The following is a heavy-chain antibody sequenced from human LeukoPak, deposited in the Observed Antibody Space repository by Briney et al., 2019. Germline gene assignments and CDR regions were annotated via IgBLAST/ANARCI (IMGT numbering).Heavy chain of an antibody. Sequence: SVKVSCKASGGTFSSYAISWVRQAPGQGLEWMGGIIPIFGTANYAQKFQGRVTMTRDTSISTAYMELSRLRSDDTAVYYCARDTNWNDEDYWGQGTLVTVSS. J-gene: IGHJ4*02. CDR3: ARDTNWNDEDY. CDR1: GGTFSSYA. V-gene: IGHV1-69*05. CDR2: IIPIFGTA. D-gene: IGHD1-20*01.